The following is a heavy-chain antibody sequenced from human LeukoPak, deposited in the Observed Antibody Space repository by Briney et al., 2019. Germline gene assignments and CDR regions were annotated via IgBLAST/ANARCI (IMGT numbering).Heavy chain of an antibody. CDR1: GFTFSSYA. Sequence: GGSLRLSCAASGFTFSSYAMSWVRQAPGKGLEWVSAISGSGGSTYYADSVKGRFTISRDNSKNTLYLQMNSLRAEDTAVYYCARGPLLMVYATYNWFDPWGQGTLVTVSS. J-gene: IGHJ5*02. V-gene: IGHV3-23*01. CDR2: ISGSGGST. CDR3: ARGPLLMVYATYNWFDP. D-gene: IGHD2-8*01.